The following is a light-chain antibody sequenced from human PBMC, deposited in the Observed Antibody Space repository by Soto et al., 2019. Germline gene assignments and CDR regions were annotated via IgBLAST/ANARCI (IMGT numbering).Light chain of an antibody. CDR3: LQATQFTWT. CDR2: RIS. Sequence: DIVMTQTPLSSPVTLGQPASISCRSSQSLVHGDGNTYLYWFQQRPGQPPSILIYRISNRVSGVPDRFSGSGAGTDFTLEISRVEAEDVGVYYCLQATQFTWTFGQGTKVDIK. CDR1: QSLVHGDGNTY. V-gene: IGKV2-24*01. J-gene: IGKJ1*01.